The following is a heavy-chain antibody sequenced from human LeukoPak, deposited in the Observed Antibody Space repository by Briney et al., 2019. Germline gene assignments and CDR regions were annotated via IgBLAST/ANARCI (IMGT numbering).Heavy chain of an antibody. CDR2: IYYSGST. J-gene: IGHJ4*02. Sequence: SETLSLTCTVSGGSISSGGYYWSWIRQHPGKGLEWIGYIYYSGSTYYNPSLKSRVTISVDTSKNQFSLKLSSVTAADTAVYYCARGLNDSSGTYYFDYWGQGTLVTVSS. CDR1: GGSISSGGYY. V-gene: IGHV4-31*03. CDR3: ARGLNDSSGTYYFDY. D-gene: IGHD3-22*01.